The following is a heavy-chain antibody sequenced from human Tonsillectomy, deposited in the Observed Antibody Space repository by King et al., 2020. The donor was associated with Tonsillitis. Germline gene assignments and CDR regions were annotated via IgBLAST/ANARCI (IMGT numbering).Heavy chain of an antibody. Sequence: VQLVESGGGVVQPGRSLRLSCAASGFTFSRYGMHWVRQAPGKGLEWVAIISYDGSNKYYADSVKGRFTISRDNSKNTLSLQMHSLRAEDTAVYYCVKSGEGMNPEYFYYGMDVWGHGTTVTVSS. CDR2: ISYDGSNK. V-gene: IGHV3-30*18. J-gene: IGHJ6*02. CDR3: VKSGEGMNPEYFYYGMDV. CDR1: GFTFSRYG. D-gene: IGHD2/OR15-2a*01.